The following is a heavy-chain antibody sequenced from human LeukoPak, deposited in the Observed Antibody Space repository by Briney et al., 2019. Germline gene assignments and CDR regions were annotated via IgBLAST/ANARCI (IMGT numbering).Heavy chain of an antibody. CDR2: ISSSSSYI. J-gene: IGHJ4*02. CDR1: GFTFSSYG. V-gene: IGHV3-21*01. D-gene: IGHD2-2*02. Sequence: GGSLRLSCAASGFTFSSYGMHWVRQAPGKGLEWVSSISSSSSYIYYADSVKGRFTISRDNAKNSLYLQMNSLRAEDTAVYYCARRGRYCSSTSCYTDYWGQGTLVTVSS. CDR3: ARRGRYCSSTSCYTDY.